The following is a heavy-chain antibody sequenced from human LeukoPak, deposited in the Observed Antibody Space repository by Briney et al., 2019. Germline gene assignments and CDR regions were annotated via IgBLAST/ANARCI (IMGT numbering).Heavy chain of an antibody. CDR1: GGSFSGYY. CDR2: INHSGST. Sequence: SETLSLTCAVYGGSFSGYYWSWIRQPPGKGLEWIGEINHSGSTNYNPSLKSRVTISVDTSKNQFSLKLSSVTAADTAVYYCARDGYNWEVSYWGQGTLVTVSS. J-gene: IGHJ4*02. D-gene: IGHD5-24*01. CDR3: ARDGYNWEVSY. V-gene: IGHV4-34*01.